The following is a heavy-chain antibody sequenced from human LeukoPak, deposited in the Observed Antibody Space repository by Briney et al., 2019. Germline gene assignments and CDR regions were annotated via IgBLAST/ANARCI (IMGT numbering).Heavy chain of an antibody. CDR1: GYTFTSYY. CDR2: INLSGGDT. CDR3: AREVMDNLRFDY. J-gene: IGHJ4*02. D-gene: IGHD1-14*01. V-gene: IGHV1-46*01. Sequence: ASVKVSCKASGYTFTSYYMHWVRQAPGQGLEWMGIINLSGGDTSYAQKFQGRLTMTRDTSTNTVYMELTSLRSEDTAVYYCAREVMDNLRFDYWGQGTLVTVSS.